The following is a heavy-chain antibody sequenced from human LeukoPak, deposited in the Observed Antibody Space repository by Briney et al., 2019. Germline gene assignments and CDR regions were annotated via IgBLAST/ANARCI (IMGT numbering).Heavy chain of an antibody. D-gene: IGHD1-14*01. J-gene: IGHJ6*03. V-gene: IGHV1-18*01. Sequence: ASVKVSCKASGYTFTSYGISWVRQAPGQGLEWMGWISAYNGNTNYAQKLQGRVTMTTDTSTRTAYMELRSLRSDDTAVYYCAREGKIAGYYYYYYMDVWGKGTTVTVSS. CDR1: GYTFTSYG. CDR3: AREGKIAGYYYYYYMDV. CDR2: ISAYNGNT.